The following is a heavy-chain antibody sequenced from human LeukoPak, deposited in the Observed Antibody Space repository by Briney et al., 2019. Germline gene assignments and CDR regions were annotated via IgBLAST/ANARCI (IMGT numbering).Heavy chain of an antibody. J-gene: IGHJ4*02. Sequence: SETLSLTCTVSGGSLSSYYWSWIRQPPGKRLEWIGYIYYSGSTNYNPSLKSRVTISVDTSKNQFSLKLSSVTAADTAVYYCASNPKYSSTYYFDYWGQGTLVTVSS. CDR3: ASNPKYSSTYYFDY. D-gene: IGHD6-13*01. CDR1: GGSLSSYY. V-gene: IGHV4-59*01. CDR2: IYYSGST.